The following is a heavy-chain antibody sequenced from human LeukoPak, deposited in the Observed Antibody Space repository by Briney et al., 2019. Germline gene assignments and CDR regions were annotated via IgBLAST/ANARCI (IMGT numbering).Heavy chain of an antibody. D-gene: IGHD2/OR15-2a*01. V-gene: IGHV3-74*01. J-gene: IGHJ4*02. CDR1: GNYW. Sequence: RGSLRLSCAASGNYWMHWVRQVPGKGLVWVSHINSDGSWTSYADSVKGRFTISKDNAKNTVYLQMNSLRAEDTAVYYCVSFYETYWGRGTLVTVSS. CDR3: VSFYETY. CDR2: INSDGSWT.